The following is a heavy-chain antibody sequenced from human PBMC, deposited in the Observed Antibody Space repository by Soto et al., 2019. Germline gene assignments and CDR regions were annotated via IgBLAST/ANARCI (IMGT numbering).Heavy chain of an antibody. CDR3: AREFPYYESRDSYFDY. D-gene: IGHD3-16*01. CDR2: TYYRSKWYN. Sequence: LSLTCAISGDSVSGNSAAWNWIRQSPSRGLEWLGRTYYRSKWYNDYAVSVKSRITVTPDTSKNQFSLHLNSVTPEDTAVDSCAREFPYYESRDSYFDYWGQGALVTVSS. CDR1: GDSVSGNSAA. V-gene: IGHV6-1*01. J-gene: IGHJ4*02.